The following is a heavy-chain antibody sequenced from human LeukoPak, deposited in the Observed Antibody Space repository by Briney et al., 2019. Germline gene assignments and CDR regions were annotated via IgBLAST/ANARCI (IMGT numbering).Heavy chain of an antibody. Sequence: GGSLRLSCAASGFTFSSYGMHWVRQAPGKGLECVAVIWYDGSNKYYADSVKGRFTISRDNSKNTLYLQMNSLRAEDTAVYYCAKDRGCSGGSCYRDYFDYWGQGTLVTVSS. V-gene: IGHV3-33*06. CDR2: IWYDGSNK. CDR3: AKDRGCSGGSCYRDYFDY. J-gene: IGHJ4*02. D-gene: IGHD2-15*01. CDR1: GFTFSSYG.